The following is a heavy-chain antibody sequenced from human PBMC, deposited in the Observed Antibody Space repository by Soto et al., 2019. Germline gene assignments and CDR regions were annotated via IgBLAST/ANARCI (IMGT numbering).Heavy chain of an antibody. CDR3: AREGSSSWYDSFDY. V-gene: IGHV3-48*02. J-gene: IGHJ4*02. D-gene: IGHD6-13*01. CDR2: VSSSSSTI. CDR1: GFTFSSNS. Sequence: HPGGSLSLSCAASGFTFSSNSMNWVRQAPGKGLEWVSYVSSSSSTIYYADSVKGRSTISRDNAKNSLYLQMNSLRDEDTAVYYCAREGSSSWYDSFDYWGQGTLVTVSS.